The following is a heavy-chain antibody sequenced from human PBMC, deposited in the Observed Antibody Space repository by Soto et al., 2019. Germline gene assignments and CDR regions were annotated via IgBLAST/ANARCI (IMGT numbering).Heavy chain of an antibody. CDR3: ARDLPPVDY. V-gene: IGHV1-18*01. Sequence: QIQLVQTGAEVKKPGASVKVSCKASGYTFSSYHITWVRKAPGQGLEWMEWISAYNGNTNYAQNPQGRVTMTTDPSTSTAYMELRSLRSDDTAVYYCARDLPPVDYWGQGTLVTGSS. CDR2: ISAYNGNT. J-gene: IGHJ4*02. CDR1: GYTFSSYH.